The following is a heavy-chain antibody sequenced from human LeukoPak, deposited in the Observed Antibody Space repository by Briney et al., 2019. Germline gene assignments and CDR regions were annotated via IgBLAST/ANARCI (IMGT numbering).Heavy chain of an antibody. J-gene: IGHJ4*01. V-gene: IGHV4-4*02. D-gene: IGHD3-16*01. Sequence: SETLSLTCAVSGGSISTAHWWNWVRQSPGKGLEWIGEIYHRGNSNYNPSLKSRVSILVDTSKNQFSLKVTSLTAADTAVYYCARAFHPPDFAFGRAPYYFDLWGQGTLVTVSS. CDR1: GGSISTAHW. CDR2: IYHRGNS. CDR3: ARAFHPPDFAFGRAPYYFDL.